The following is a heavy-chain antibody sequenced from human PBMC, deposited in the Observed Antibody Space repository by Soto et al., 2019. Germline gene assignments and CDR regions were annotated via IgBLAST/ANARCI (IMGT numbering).Heavy chain of an antibody. J-gene: IGHJ4*02. V-gene: IGHV3-30*18. CDR2: ISYDGSDK. CDR1: GCTCINYG. Sequence: PGGSLRLSCASSGCTCINYGMHWVRQAPGKGLEWVAIISYDGSDKSYADSVKGRFTISRDNSKNTLYLQMNSLRPEDTAVYYCAKDLYSGYDFFFDYWGQGTLVTVSS. CDR3: AKDLYSGYDFFFDY. D-gene: IGHD5-12*01.